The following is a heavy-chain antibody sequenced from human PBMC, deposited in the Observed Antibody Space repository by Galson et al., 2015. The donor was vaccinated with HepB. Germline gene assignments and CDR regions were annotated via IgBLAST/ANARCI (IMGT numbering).Heavy chain of an antibody. CDR2: IWDDGSRK. V-gene: IGHV3-30*12. CDR3: ERDSGLSGFDV. J-gene: IGHJ6*02. Sequence: SLRLSCATSGFTFSDYGMHWVRQAPGKGLEWLAAIWDDGSRKGHADSVEGRFTISRDNSKNMLFLQMNSLRVDDAAVYFCERDSGLSGFDVWGQGTRVTVSS. D-gene: IGHD6-19*01. CDR1: GFTFSDYG.